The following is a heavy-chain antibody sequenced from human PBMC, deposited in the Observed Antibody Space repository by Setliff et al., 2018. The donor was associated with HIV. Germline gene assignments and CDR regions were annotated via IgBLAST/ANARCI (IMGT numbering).Heavy chain of an antibody. CDR1: GGFIGTYY. V-gene: IGHV4-59*13. J-gene: IGHJ6*03. Sequence: SETLSLTCTVSGGFIGTYYWSWIRQSPGKGLEWIGSVYYTGSTNYNPSLESRVTMSIDTSKNQFSLRLMSLTAADTAIYYCARGRVTLNGVAAGHHYMDVWGKGNTVTVSS. D-gene: IGHD3-3*01. CDR2: VYYTGST. CDR3: ARGRVTLNGVAAGHHYMDV.